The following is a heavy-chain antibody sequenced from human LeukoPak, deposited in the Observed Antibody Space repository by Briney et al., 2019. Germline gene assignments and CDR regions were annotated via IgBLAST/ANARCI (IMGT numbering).Heavy chain of an antibody. V-gene: IGHV3-23*01. D-gene: IGHD3-10*01. J-gene: IGHJ4*02. CDR3: AKDGKKMVRGAIPFDY. CDR2: ISGSGGST. Sequence: GGSLRLSCAASGFTFSSYAMSWVRQAPGKGLEWVSAISGSGGSTYYADSVKGRSTISRDNSKNTLYLQMNSLRAEDTAVYYCAKDGKKMVRGAIPFDYWGQGTLVTVSS. CDR1: GFTFSSYA.